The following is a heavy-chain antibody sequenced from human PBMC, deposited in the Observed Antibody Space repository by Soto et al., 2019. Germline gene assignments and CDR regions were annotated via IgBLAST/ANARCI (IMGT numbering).Heavy chain of an antibody. Sequence: GGSLRLSCVTSGFAFGNYAMSWVRQAPGRGLEWVSGISDSGGSKYYADSLKGRVTISRDNSKNTVYLQMNSLSAEDTAEYYCAKDMAGPGITWFDPWGQGTLVTVSS. J-gene: IGHJ5*02. CDR2: ISDSGGSK. D-gene: IGHD6-19*01. V-gene: IGHV3-23*01. CDR1: GFAFGNYA. CDR3: AKDMAGPGITWFDP.